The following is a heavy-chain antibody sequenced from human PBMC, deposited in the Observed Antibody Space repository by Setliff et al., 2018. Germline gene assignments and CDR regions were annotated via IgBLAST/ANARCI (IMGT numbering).Heavy chain of an antibody. V-gene: IGHV4-34*01. CDR2: INHSGSP. J-gene: IGHJ4*02. D-gene: IGHD3-22*01. CDR3: RVLVDMIEVDS. Sequence: PSETLSLTCAVYGASFSGTYCSWIRQSPGKGLGWIGEINHTGSPNWIGEINHSGSPDYNPSLKSRVTMSVDTSKNQFSLKLTSVTAADTAVYYCRVLVDMIEVDSWAQGTLVPVSS. CDR1: GASFSGTY.